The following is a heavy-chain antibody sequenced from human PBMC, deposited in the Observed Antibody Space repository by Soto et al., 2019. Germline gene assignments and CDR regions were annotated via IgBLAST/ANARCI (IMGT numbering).Heavy chain of an antibody. CDR1: GGSFSGYY. V-gene: IGHV4-34*01. CDR3: ARDGFCTSTTCRVGNWFDP. J-gene: IGHJ5*02. CDR2: INPRGST. Sequence: QVQLQQWGAGLLKPSETLSLTCVVYGGSFSGYYWSWIRQSPGKGLERIGGINPRGSTNYNPSLESRVTISVDPSKNQFSLKLPSVTAADTAMYYCARDGFCTSTTCRVGNWFDPWGQGTQVTVSS. D-gene: IGHD2-2*01.